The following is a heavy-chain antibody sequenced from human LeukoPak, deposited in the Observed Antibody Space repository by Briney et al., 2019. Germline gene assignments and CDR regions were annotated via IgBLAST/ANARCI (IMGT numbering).Heavy chain of an antibody. CDR3: ASPRGYSYGYYFDY. Sequence: SVKVSCKTSGYTFTNYDINWVRQATGQGLEWMGGIIPIFGTANYAQKFQGRVTITADESTSTAYMELSSLRSEDTAVYYCASPRGYSYGYYFDYWGQGTLVTVSS. CDR2: IIPIFGTA. J-gene: IGHJ4*02. D-gene: IGHD5-18*01. CDR1: GYTFTNYD. V-gene: IGHV1-69*13.